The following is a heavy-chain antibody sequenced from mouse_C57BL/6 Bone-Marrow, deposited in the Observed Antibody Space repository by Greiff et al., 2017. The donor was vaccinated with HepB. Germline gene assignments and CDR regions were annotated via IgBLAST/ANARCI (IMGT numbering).Heavy chain of an antibody. CDR2: ISSGGDYI. J-gene: IGHJ2*01. CDR3: TRVYDGYYLYYFDY. Sequence: EVHLVESGEGLVKPGGSLKLSCAASGFTFSSYAMSWVRQTPEKRLEWVAYISSGGDYIYYADTVKGRFTISRDNARNTLYLQMSSLKSEDTAMYYCTRVYDGYYLYYFDYWGQGTTLTVSS. CDR1: GFTFSSYA. V-gene: IGHV5-9-1*02. D-gene: IGHD2-3*01.